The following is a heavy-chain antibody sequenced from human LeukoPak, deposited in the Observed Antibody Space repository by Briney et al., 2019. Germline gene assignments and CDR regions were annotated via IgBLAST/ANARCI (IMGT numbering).Heavy chain of an antibody. CDR2: IWYDGSNK. J-gene: IGHJ3*02. Sequence: GGSLRLSCAASGFTFSSYGMHWVRQAPGKGLEWVAVIWYDGSNKYYADSVKGRFTISRDNYKNTMYLQMNSLRAEDTAVYYCARGFETAFDIWGQGTMVTVSS. D-gene: IGHD3-16*01. CDR3: ARGFETAFDI. CDR1: GFTFSSYG. V-gene: IGHV3-33*08.